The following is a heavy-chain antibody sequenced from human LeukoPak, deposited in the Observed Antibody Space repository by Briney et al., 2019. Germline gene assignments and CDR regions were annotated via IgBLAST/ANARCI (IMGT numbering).Heavy chain of an antibody. J-gene: IGHJ4*02. CDR2: ISYDGSNK. Sequence: GRSLRLSCAASGFTFSSYAMHWVRQAPGKGLEWVAVISYDGSNKYYADSVKGRFTISRDNSKNTLYLQMYSLRAEDTAVYYCARTRLGELSFLDYWGQGTLVTVSS. CDR3: ARTRLGELSFLDY. V-gene: IGHV3-30*01. CDR1: GFTFSSYA. D-gene: IGHD3-16*02.